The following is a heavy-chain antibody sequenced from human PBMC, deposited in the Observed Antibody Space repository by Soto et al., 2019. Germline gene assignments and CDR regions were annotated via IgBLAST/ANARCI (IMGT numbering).Heavy chain of an antibody. D-gene: IGHD3-10*01. Sequence: PSETLSLTCTVSGGSISSGDYYWSWIRQPPGKGLEWIGYIYYSGSTYYNPSLKSRVTISVDTSKNQFSLKLSSVTAADTAVYYCARGKDYYGSGSYQDYWGQGTLVTVS. CDR1: GGSISSGDYY. CDR2: IYYSGST. CDR3: ARGKDYYGSGSYQDY. V-gene: IGHV4-30-4*01. J-gene: IGHJ4*02.